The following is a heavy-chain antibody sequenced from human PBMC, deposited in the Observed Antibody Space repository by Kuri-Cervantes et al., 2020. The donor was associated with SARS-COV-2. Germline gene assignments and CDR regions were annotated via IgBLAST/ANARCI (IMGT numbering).Heavy chain of an antibody. V-gene: IGHV3-21*01. CDR1: GFTFSSYS. CDR3: ARTFGLNSGPFDY. Sequence: GESLKISCAASGFTFSSYSMNWVRQAPGKGLEWVSSISSSSSYIYYADSVKGRFTISRDNAKNSLYLQMNSLRDEDTAVYYCARTFGLNSGPFDYWGQGTLVTVSS. CDR2: ISSSSSYI. D-gene: IGHD3-10*01. J-gene: IGHJ4*02.